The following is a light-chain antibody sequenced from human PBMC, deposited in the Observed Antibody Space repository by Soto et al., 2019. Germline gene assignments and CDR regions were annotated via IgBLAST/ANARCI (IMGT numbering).Light chain of an antibody. J-gene: IGKJ4*01. V-gene: IGKV1-6*01. CDR3: QQSYSSPLT. CDR2: AAS. Sequence: AIQLTQSPSSLSASVGDRVTITCRASQGIRNDLGWYQQKPGKAPKLLIYAASSLQSGVPSRFSGSGAGTDFTLTISSLQPEDFATYYCQQSYSSPLTFGGGTKVDIK. CDR1: QGIRND.